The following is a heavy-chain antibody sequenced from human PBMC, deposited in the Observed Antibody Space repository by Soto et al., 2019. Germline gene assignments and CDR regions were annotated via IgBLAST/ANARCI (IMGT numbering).Heavy chain of an antibody. CDR1: GGTFTSHA. CDR2: IIPLFGTP. CDR3: AAGIGITFGGVTRAFDY. D-gene: IGHD3-16*01. Sequence: QVQLVQSGAEVRKPGSSVKVSCKVSGGTFTSHAFSWVRQAPGQGLEWMGRIIPLFGTPNYAQRFQGRVTIIADESTNTAYMELSSLTSEDTAAYYCAAGIGITFGGVTRAFDYWGQGTLVTVSS. J-gene: IGHJ4*02. V-gene: IGHV1-69*19.